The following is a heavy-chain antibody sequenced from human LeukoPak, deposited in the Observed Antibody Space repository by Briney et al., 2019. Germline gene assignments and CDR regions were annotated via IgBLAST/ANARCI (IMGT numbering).Heavy chain of an antibody. CDR2: INQDGGEK. CDR1: GFIFSDYW. J-gene: IGHJ5*02. V-gene: IGHV3-7*01. Sequence: GGSLRLSCAGSGFIFSDYWMNWVRQAPGKGLEWVANINQDGGEKFYVDSVKGRFTISRDNAKTTLYLQMDSLRVEDTAVYYCARDEAGWFDPWGQGTLVTVSS. CDR3: ARDEAGWFDP. D-gene: IGHD6-19*01.